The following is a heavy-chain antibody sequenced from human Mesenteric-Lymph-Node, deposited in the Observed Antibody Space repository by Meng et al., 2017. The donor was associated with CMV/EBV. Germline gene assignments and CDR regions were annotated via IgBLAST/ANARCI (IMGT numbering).Heavy chain of an antibody. D-gene: IGHD4-23*01. CDR1: GGSFIGYH. Sequence: LQAVAAGLLQPSGVLSLTCAVYGGSFIGYHWSWIRQPPGKGLEWIGEINHSGSTNYNPSLKSRVTISVDTSKNQFSLKLSSVTAADTAVYYCARHQRWLKSEGGFNYWGQGTLVTVSS. V-gene: IGHV4-34*01. J-gene: IGHJ4*02. CDR3: ARHQRWLKSEGGFNY. CDR2: INHSGST.